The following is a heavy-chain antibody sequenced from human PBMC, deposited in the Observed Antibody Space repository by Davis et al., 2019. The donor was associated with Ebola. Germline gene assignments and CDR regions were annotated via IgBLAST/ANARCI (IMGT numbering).Heavy chain of an antibody. V-gene: IGHV4-39*07. J-gene: IGHJ6*04. Sequence: MPSETLSLTCTVSGGSISSSSYYWGWIRQPPGKGLEWIGSIYYSGSTYYNPSLNSRVTISVDTSKNQFSLKLSSVTAADTAVYYCARDRISVVVVPGVNYYYYYGMDVWGKGTTVTVSS. CDR3: ARDRISVVVVPGVNYYYYYGMDV. CDR2: IYYSGST. CDR1: GGSISSSSYY. D-gene: IGHD2-15*01.